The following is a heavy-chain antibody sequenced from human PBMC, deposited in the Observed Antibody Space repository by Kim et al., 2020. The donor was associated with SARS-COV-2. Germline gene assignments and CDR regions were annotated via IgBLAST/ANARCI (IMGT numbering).Heavy chain of an antibody. CDR3: ANTYYYGSGSYDY. Sequence: YADSVKCRFTISRDNAKNSLYLQMNSLRAEDTALYYCANTYYYGSGSYDYWGQGTLVTVSS. D-gene: IGHD3-10*01. J-gene: IGHJ4*02. V-gene: IGHV3-9*01.